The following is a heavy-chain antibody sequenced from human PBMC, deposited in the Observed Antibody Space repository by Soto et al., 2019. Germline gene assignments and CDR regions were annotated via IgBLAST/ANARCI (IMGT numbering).Heavy chain of an antibody. V-gene: IGHV3-21*01. CDR3: ARDSRDSSGSLDY. Sequence: GSLRLSCAASGFTFSSYSMNWVRQAPGKGLEWVSSISSSSSYIYYADSVKGRFTISRDNAKNSLYLQMNSLRAEDTAVYYCARDSRDSSGSLDYWGQGTLVTVSS. J-gene: IGHJ4*02. D-gene: IGHD3-22*01. CDR1: GFTFSSYS. CDR2: ISSSSSYI.